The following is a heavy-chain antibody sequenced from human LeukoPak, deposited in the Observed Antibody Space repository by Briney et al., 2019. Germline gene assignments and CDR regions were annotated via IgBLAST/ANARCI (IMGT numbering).Heavy chain of an antibody. CDR1: GYSISNGYY. CDR2: IYHSGST. D-gene: IGHD2-15*01. J-gene: IGHJ4*02. CDR3: ARGKRSSTRIVVVVAAIRFDY. V-gene: IGHV4-38-2*01. Sequence: PSETLSLTCAVSGYSISNGYYWGWIRQPPGKGLEWIGNIYHSGSTYYNPSLKSRVTISVDTSKNQFSLKLSSVTAADTAVYYCARGKRSSTRIVVVVAAIRFDYWGQGTLVTVSS.